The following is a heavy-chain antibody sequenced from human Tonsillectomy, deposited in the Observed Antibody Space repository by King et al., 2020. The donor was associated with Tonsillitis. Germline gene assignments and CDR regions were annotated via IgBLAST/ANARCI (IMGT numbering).Heavy chain of an antibody. Sequence: VQLQQWGAGLLKPSETLSLTCAVYGASFSGYHWSWIRQPPGKGLEWIGEINHSGSTNYNPSLKSRVTISVDTSMNQFSLKLNSVTAADTAVYYCARVIGSSTYYPDYWGQGTLVTVSP. V-gene: IGHV4-34*01. J-gene: IGHJ4*02. CDR2: INHSGST. CDR1: GASFSGYH. CDR3: ARVIGSSTYYPDY. D-gene: IGHD3-22*01.